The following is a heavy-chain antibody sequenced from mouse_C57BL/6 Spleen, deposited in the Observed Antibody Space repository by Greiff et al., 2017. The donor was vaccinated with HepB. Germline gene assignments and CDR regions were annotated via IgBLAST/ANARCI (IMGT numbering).Heavy chain of an antibody. J-gene: IGHJ4*01. CDR1: GFNIKDYY. CDR3: ARTVVAYYYAMDY. V-gene: IGHV14-2*01. Sequence: VHVKQSGAELVKPGASVKLSCTASGFNIKDYYMHWVKQRTEQGLEWIGRIDPEDGETKHAPKFQGKATITADTSSNTAYLQLSSLTSEDTAVYYCARTVVAYYYAMDYWGQGTSVTVSS. D-gene: IGHD1-1*01. CDR2: IDPEDGET.